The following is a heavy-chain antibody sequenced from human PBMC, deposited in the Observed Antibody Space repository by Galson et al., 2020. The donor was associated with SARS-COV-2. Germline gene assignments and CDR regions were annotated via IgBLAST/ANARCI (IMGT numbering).Heavy chain of an antibody. D-gene: IGHD2-21*01. J-gene: IGHJ6*02. Sequence: GESLKISCAASGFTFSTHAMTWVRQAPGKGLEWVSAIGGSGGSGVTTYYADSVKGRFTISRDNSQNTLYLQMNRLRADDTAVYHCAKEISEKSPTQPYYGMDVWGPGTTVTVSS. CDR1: GFTFSTHA. CDR3: AKEISEKSPTQPYYGMDV. CDR2: IGGSGGSGVTT. V-gene: IGHV3-23*01.